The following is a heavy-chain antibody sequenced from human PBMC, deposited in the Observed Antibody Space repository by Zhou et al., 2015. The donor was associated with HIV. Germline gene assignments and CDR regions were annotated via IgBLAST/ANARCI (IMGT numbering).Heavy chain of an antibody. J-gene: IGHJ4*02. CDR3: ARGAYDSSGYYYADY. Sequence: QVQLVQSGAEVKKPGASVKVSCKASGYTFTGYYMHWVRQAPGQGLEWMGWINPNSGGTNYAQKFQGRVTITADESTSTAYMELSSLRSEDTAVYYCARGAYDSSGYYYADYWGQGTLVTVSS. D-gene: IGHD3-22*01. CDR1: GYTFTGYY. CDR2: INPNSGGT. V-gene: IGHV1-2*02.